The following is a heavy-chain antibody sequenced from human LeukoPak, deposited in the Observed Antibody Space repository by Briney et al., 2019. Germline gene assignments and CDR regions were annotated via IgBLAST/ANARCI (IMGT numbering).Heavy chain of an antibody. V-gene: IGHV1-2*02. CDR1: GYTFTGYY. CDR2: INPNSGGT. Sequence: ASVKVSCKASGYTFTGYYMHWVRQAPGQGLEWMGWINPNSGGTDYAQNFQGRVTMTRDTSISTAYMELIRLRPDDTAVYYCARLYYNDNSGYKYNWFDPWGQGTLVTVSS. CDR3: ARLYYNDNSGYKYNWFDP. D-gene: IGHD3-22*01. J-gene: IGHJ5*02.